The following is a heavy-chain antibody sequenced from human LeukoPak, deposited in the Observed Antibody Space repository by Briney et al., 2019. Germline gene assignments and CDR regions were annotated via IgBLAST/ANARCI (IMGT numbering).Heavy chain of an antibody. CDR1: GLTFSDAW. J-gene: IGHJ5*02. Sequence: GGSLRLSCGASGLTFSDAWMTWVRQAPGKGLEXXGXXXSKTDGGTTDYAAPVKGRFTISRDESKNGRYLQMNSLKIEDTAVYYCTTTLRGYDYFFDPWGQGTLVTVSS. CDR3: TTTLRGYDYFFDP. V-gene: IGHV3-15*01. D-gene: IGHD5-12*01. CDR2: XXSKTDGGTT.